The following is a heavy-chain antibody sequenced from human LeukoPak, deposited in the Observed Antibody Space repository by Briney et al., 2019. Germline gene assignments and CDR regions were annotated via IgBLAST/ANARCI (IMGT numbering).Heavy chain of an antibody. CDR1: GFTFSSYA. CDR3: VKDRKIVVAPGHGFDI. D-gene: IGHD3-16*02. J-gene: IGHJ3*02. CDR2: ISYDGSNK. Sequence: GGSLRLSCAASGFTFSSYAMHWVRQAPGKGLEWVAVISYDGSNKYYARSVFGRFTISRDNSKSTIYLQMSSLRPEDTAVYYCVKDRKIVVAPGHGFDIWGQGIMVIVSS. V-gene: IGHV3-30-3*01.